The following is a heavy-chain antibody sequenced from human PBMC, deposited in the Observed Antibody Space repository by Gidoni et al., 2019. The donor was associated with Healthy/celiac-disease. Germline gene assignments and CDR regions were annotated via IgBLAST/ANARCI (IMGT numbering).Heavy chain of an antibody. D-gene: IGHD3-10*01. CDR1: VGSISSYY. CDR3: ARAVMVRGVKGGAFDI. V-gene: IGHV4-59*01. Sequence: HVQLHESGPGLVQPSETLSLTCTVPVGSISSYYWSWIRQPPGKGLEWSGYIYYSGSTNYNPTLKSRVTISVDTSKNQFSLKLSSVIAADTAVYYCARAVMVRGVKGGAFDIWGQGTMVTVSS. J-gene: IGHJ3*02. CDR2: IYYSGST.